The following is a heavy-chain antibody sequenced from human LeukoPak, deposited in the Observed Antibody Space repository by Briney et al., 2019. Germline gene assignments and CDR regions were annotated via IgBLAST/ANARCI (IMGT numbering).Heavy chain of an antibody. V-gene: IGHV3-33*01. CDR1: GFTFSSYG. Sequence: GRSLRLSCAASGFTFSSYGMHWVRQAPGKGLEWVAVIWYDGSNEHYADSVKGRFTISRDNSKNTLYLQMNSLRAEDTAVYYCARDREAAADLGYWGQGTLVMVSS. J-gene: IGHJ4*02. D-gene: IGHD6-13*01. CDR2: IWYDGSNE. CDR3: ARDREAAADLGY.